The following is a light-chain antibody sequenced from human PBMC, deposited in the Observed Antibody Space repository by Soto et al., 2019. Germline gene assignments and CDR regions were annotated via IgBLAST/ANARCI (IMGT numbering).Light chain of an antibody. CDR1: QCISNY. CDR3: HKYNSALALT. V-gene: IGKV1-27*01. Sequence: DIQMTQSPSSLSASVGDRVTITCRASQCISNYLAWYQQKPGKVPKLLIYAASTLQSGVPSRFSGSGSGTDFTLTISSLQPEDVATYYCHKYNSALALTFGGGTKVEIK. CDR2: AAS. J-gene: IGKJ4*01.